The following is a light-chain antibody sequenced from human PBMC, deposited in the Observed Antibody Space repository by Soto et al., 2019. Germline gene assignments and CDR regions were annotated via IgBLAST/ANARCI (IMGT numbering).Light chain of an antibody. CDR3: QQYGTSPPMYT. J-gene: IGKJ2*01. CDR2: GAS. V-gene: IGKV3-20*01. CDR1: QSVSNTY. Sequence: EIVLTQSPGTLSLSPGERATLSCRASQSVSNTYLAWYQQKPGQAPRLLIYGASIRAPGIPDRFSGSGSGTDFTLTISRPEPEDFAVYYCQQYGTSPPMYTFGQGTKLEIK.